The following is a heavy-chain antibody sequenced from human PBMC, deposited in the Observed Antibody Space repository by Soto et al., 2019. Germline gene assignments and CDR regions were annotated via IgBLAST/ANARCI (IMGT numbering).Heavy chain of an antibody. CDR1: GGSISSYY. J-gene: IGHJ6*02. CDR3: ARVWHYGSGSYYNYYYYGMDV. Sequence: PSETLSLTCTVSGGSISSYYWSWIRQPPGKGLEWIGYIYYSGSTNYNPSLKSRVTISVDTSKNQFSLKLSSVTAADTAVYYCARVWHYGSGSYYNYYYYGMDVWGQGTTVTVSS. D-gene: IGHD3-10*01. V-gene: IGHV4-59*01. CDR2: IYYSGST.